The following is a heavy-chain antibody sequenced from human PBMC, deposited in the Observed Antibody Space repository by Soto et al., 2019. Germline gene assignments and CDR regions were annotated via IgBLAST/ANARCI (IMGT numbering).Heavy chain of an antibody. Sequence: ASVKVSCKASGYTFTSYYMHCVRQAPGKGLEWMGRINPSGGNTSYAQKFQGRVTMTEDTSTDTAYMELSSLRSEDTAVYYCATDPSSGYLRSLGWGQGTLVTVSS. CDR2: INPSGGNT. J-gene: IGHJ4*02. D-gene: IGHD3-22*01. CDR1: GYTFTSYY. CDR3: ATDPSSGYLRSLG. V-gene: IGHV1-46*01.